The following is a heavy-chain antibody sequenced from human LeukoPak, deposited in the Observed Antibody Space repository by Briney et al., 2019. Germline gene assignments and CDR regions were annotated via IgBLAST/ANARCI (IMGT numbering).Heavy chain of an antibody. D-gene: IGHD6-6*01. CDR3: AREHSSSSGKVFDY. Sequence: GWINPNSGGTNYAQKFQGRVTMTRDTSISAAYMELSRLRSDDTAVYYCAREHSSSSGKVFDYWGQGTLVTVSS. J-gene: IGHJ4*02. CDR2: INPNSGGT. V-gene: IGHV1-2*02.